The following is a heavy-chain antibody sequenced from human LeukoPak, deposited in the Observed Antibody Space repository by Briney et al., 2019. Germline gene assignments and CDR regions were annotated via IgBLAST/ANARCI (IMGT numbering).Heavy chain of an antibody. CDR2: IYYSVNT. V-gene: IGHV4-59*04. Sequence: PSETLSLTCTVSGGSISSYYWSWIRQPPGKGLEWIGCIYYSVNTYYNSSLKSRVTISVDTSKNQFSLKLNSVTAADTAVYYCARLRYCSGGTCYHDYWGQGTLVTVSS. CDR1: GGSISSYY. CDR3: ARLRYCSGGTCYHDY. D-gene: IGHD2-15*01. J-gene: IGHJ4*02.